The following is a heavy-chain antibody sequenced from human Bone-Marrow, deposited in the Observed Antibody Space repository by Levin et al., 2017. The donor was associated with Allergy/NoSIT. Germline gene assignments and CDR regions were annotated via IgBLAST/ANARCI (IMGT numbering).Heavy chain of an antibody. V-gene: IGHV1-8*01. Sequence: ASVKVSCKASGYTFTSYDINWVRQATGQGLEWMGWMNPNSGNTGYAQKFQGRVTMTRNTSISTAYMELSSLRSEDTAVYYCASSTRYSGSYLVDFDYWGQGTLVTVSS. CDR3: ASSTRYSGSYLVDFDY. CDR1: GYTFTSYD. D-gene: IGHD1-26*01. CDR2: MNPNSGNT. J-gene: IGHJ4*02.